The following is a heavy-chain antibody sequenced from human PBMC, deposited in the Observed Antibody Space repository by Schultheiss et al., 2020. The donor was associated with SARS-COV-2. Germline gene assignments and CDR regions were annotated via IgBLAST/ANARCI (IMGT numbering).Heavy chain of an antibody. CDR2: INHSGST. V-gene: IGHV4-34*01. Sequence: GSLRLSCAASGFTFDDYGMSWVRQAPGKGLEWIGEINHSGSTNYNPSLKSRVTISVDTSKNQFSLNLSSVTAADTAVYYCARDPVRRDYYYGMDVWGQGTTVTVAS. CDR3: ARDPVRRDYYYGMDV. CDR1: GFTFDDYG. J-gene: IGHJ6*02.